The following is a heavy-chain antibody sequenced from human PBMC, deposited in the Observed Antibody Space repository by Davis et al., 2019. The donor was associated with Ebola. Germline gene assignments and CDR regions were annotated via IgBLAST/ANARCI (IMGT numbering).Heavy chain of an antibody. CDR3: AKIGGTDY. D-gene: IGHD1-26*01. CDR2: VSGSGGST. J-gene: IGHJ4*02. V-gene: IGHV3-23*01. CDR1: GFTVSSNY. Sequence: PGGSLRLSCAASGFTVSSNYMSWVRQGPGKGLEWVSAVSGSGGSTYYADSVKGRFTVSRDNSKNTVYMQMNSLRGEDTAVYYCAKIGGTDYWGQGTLVTVSS.